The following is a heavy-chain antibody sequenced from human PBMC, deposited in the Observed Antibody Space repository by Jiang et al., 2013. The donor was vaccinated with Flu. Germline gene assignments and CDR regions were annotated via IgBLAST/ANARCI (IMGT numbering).Heavy chain of an antibody. D-gene: IGHD5-18*01. J-gene: IGHJ6*02. Sequence: SGAEVKKPGASVKVSCKASGYTFTSYDINWVRQATGQGLEWMGWMNPNSGNTGYAQKFQGRVTMTRNTSISTAYMELSSLRSEDTAVYYCARVGSYGYGYYYYGMDVWGQGTTVTVSS. CDR2: MNPNSGNT. CDR3: ARVGSYGYGYYYYGMDV. V-gene: IGHV1-8*01. CDR1: GYTFTSYD.